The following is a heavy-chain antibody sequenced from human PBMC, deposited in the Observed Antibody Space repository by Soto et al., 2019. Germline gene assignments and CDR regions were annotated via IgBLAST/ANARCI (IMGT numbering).Heavy chain of an antibody. V-gene: IGHV4-30-2*01. CDR3: ARTAVGYDFWSGRPTNYYYYYGMDV. J-gene: IGHJ6*02. CDR1: GGSISSGGYS. CDR2: IYHSGST. Sequence: SETLSLTCAVSGGSISSGGYSWSWIRQPPGKGLEWIGYIYHSGSTYYNPSLKSRVTISVDRSKNQFSLKLGSVTAADTAVYYCARTAVGYDFWSGRPTNYYYYYGMDVWGQGTTVTVSS. D-gene: IGHD3-3*01.